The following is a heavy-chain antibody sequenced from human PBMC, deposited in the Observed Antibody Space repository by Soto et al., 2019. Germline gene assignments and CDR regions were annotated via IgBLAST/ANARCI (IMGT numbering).Heavy chain of an antibody. CDR3: ARDYYDSSGHLLAFDI. Sequence: GGPLRLLCTASGFTGHSNYITLVLQAPRKGLEWVSSIYNDGSRYYADAVRGRFTISRDISKNTVFLQMDSLRAEDTAIYYCARDYYDSSGHLLAFDIWGQGTMVTVSS. CDR2: IYNDGSR. V-gene: IGHV3-66*01. J-gene: IGHJ3*02. D-gene: IGHD3-22*01. CDR1: GFTGHSNY.